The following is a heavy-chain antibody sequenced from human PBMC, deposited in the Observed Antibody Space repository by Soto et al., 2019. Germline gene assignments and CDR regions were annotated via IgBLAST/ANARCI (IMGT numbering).Heavy chain of an antibody. J-gene: IGHJ4*02. CDR3: ARGSEYYDSSGYYDY. CDR2: IYYSGST. D-gene: IGHD3-22*01. V-gene: IGHV4-30-4*01. CDR1: GGSISSGDYY. Sequence: QVQLQESGPGLVKPSQTLSLTCTVSGGSISSGDYYWSWIRQPPGKGLEWIGYIYYSGSTYYNPSRKSRVTISVDTSKNQFSLKLSSVTAADTAVYYCARGSEYYDSSGYYDYWGQGTLVTVSS.